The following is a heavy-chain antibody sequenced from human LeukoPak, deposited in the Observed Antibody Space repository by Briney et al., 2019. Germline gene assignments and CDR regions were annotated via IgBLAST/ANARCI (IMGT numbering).Heavy chain of an antibody. Sequence: GGSLRLXCAASGFTSDDHAMHWVRQAPGKGLEWVSLISGDTYYADSVKGRFTISRGNSKNSLYLQMNSLRTDDTALYYCASQTKYYYGSGSYWGAFDIWGQGTMVTVSS. CDR3: ASQTKYYYGSGSYWGAFDI. CDR2: ISGDT. J-gene: IGHJ3*02. D-gene: IGHD3-10*01. V-gene: IGHV3-43*02. CDR1: GFTSDDHA.